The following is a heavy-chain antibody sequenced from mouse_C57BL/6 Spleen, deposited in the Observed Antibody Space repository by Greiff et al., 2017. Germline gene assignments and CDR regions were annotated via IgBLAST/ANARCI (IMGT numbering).Heavy chain of an antibody. Sequence: EVKLVESGGGLVKPGGSLKLSCAASGFTFSSYAMSWVRQTPEKRLEWVATISDGGSYTYYPANVKGRFNISSDNAKNNLYLQMSLLKSEDTAMYYCARDLGYSSSYEGSWFAYWGQGTLVTVSA. D-gene: IGHD1-1*01. CDR1: GFTFSSYA. CDR2: ISDGGSYT. V-gene: IGHV5-4*01. CDR3: ARDLGYSSSYEGSWFAY. J-gene: IGHJ3*01.